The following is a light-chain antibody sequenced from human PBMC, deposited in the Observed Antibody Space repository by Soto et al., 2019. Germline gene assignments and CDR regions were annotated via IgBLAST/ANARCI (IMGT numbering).Light chain of an antibody. V-gene: IGLV2-23*01. CDR3: CSYAGSSTWV. CDR2: EGS. CDR1: SSDVGSYNL. Sequence: QSVLTQPASVSGSPGQSITISCTGTSSDVGSYNLVSWYQQHPGKAPKLMIYEGSKRPSGVSNRFSGSESGNTASLTISGLQAEDEADYYCCSYAGSSTWVFGGGTKLTVL. J-gene: IGLJ3*02.